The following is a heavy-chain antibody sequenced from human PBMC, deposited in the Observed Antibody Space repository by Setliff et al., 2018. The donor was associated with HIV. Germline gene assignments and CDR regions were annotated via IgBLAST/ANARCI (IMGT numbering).Heavy chain of an antibody. V-gene: IGHV3-9*01. CDR2: ISWNSGSI. J-gene: IGHJ6*03. CDR3: AKDMERRRRFYYYYMDV. Sequence: GGSLRLSCAASGFTFDDYSMHWVRQAPGKGLEWVSGISWNSGSIGYADSVKGRFTISRGNAKNSLYLQMNSLRAEDTALYYCAKDMERRRRFYYYYMDVWGKGTTVTVSS. D-gene: IGHD6-25*01. CDR1: GFTFDDYS.